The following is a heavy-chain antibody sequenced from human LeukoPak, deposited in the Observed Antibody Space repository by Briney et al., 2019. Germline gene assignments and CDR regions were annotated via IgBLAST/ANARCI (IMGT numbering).Heavy chain of an antibody. CDR3: ARRGCGTAVCGWFDP. CDR1: GYSFTTYY. V-gene: IGHV1-46*01. J-gene: IGHJ5*02. CDR2: INPSGGST. Sequence: ASVKVSCQASGYSFTTYYIHWVRQAPGQGLEWMGIINPSGGSTNYAQEFQGRVTMTRDTSTSTVYMELSSLRSEDTAVYYCARRGCGTAVCGWFDPWGQGTLVTVSS. D-gene: IGHD2-21*01.